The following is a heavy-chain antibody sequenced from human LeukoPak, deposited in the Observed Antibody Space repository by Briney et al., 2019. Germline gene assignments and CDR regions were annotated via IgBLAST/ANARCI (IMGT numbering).Heavy chain of an antibody. J-gene: IGHJ4*02. Sequence: SETLSLTCTVSGASMSGQHWSWIRQTPGKGLEWIAWIHYDGRTNYNPSLKSRLSLSVDTSTNQFSLSLNSVTAADTAVYFCARHLNGGTHPLDNWGPGIRVIVSP. D-gene: IGHD2-8*01. CDR2: IHYDGRT. V-gene: IGHV4-59*08. CDR3: ARHLNGGTHPLDN. CDR1: GASMSGQH.